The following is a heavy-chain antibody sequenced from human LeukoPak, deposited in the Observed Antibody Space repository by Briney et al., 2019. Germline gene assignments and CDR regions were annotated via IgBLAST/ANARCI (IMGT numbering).Heavy chain of an antibody. CDR2: IRYDGNNK. D-gene: IGHD2-8*02. CDR1: EFTFSSYG. V-gene: IGHV3-30*02. Sequence: GGSLRLSCAASEFTFSSYGMHWVRQAPGKGLQWVTFIRYDGNNKNYADSVRGRFTISRDNSKSTLSLQMNSLRAEDTAIYYCATYRQVLLPFESWGQGTLVTVSS. CDR3: ATYRQVLLPFES. J-gene: IGHJ4*02.